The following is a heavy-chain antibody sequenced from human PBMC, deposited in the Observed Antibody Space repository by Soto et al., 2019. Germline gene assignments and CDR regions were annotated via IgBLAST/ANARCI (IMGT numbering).Heavy chain of an antibody. J-gene: IGHJ5*02. CDR1: GGSFSGYY. Sequence: SETLSLTCAVYGGSFSGYYWTWIRQPPGKDLEWIGEINHSGNTNCNPSLKSRVTISIDTSKNQFSLKLNSVTAADTAVYYCARRVTGGGERFDPWGLGTLVTVSS. CDR3: ARRVTGGGERFDP. CDR2: INHSGNT. D-gene: IGHD7-27*01. V-gene: IGHV4-34*01.